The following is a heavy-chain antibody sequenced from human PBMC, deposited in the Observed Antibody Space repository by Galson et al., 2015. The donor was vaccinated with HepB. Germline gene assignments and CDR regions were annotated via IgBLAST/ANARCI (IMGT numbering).Heavy chain of an antibody. CDR2: ISAGGGYT. Sequence: SLRLSCAASGFTFSSYAMSWVRQAPGKGLEWVSTISAGGGYTYYADSVKGRFTISGDNSRNTLYLHMNSLRAENTAVYYCAKMALGYYYGSGSYYNSYYFDSWGQGTLVTVSS. CDR3: AKMALGYYYGSGSYYNSYYFDS. CDR1: GFTFSSYA. J-gene: IGHJ4*02. V-gene: IGHV3-23*01. D-gene: IGHD3-10*01.